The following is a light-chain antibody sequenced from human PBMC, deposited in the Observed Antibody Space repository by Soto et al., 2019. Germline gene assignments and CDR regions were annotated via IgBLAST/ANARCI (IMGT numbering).Light chain of an antibody. CDR1: QSIRTS. CDR3: QQYDSYSRT. Sequence: DIQMTRSPSTLSAFVGDRVTITCRASQSIRTSLAWYQQKPGKAPKLLIYLASSLETGVPARFSGSGSATEFTLSISSLQPDDFASYYCQQYDSYSRTFGQGTKVDIK. J-gene: IGKJ1*01. CDR2: LAS. V-gene: IGKV1-5*03.